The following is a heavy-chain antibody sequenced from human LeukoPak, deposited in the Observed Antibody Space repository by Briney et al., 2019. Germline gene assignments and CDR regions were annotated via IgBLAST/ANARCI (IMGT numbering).Heavy chain of an antibody. Sequence: SQTLSLTCTVSGGSISSGGYYWSWIRQPPGKGLEWIGYIYHSGSTYYNPSLKSRVTISVDTSKNQFSLKLSSVTAADTAVYYCARASRGMGAHLYWYFDLWGRGTLVTVSS. CDR1: GGSISSGGYY. J-gene: IGHJ2*01. D-gene: IGHD3-16*01. V-gene: IGHV4-30-2*01. CDR3: ARASRGMGAHLYWYFDL. CDR2: IYHSGST.